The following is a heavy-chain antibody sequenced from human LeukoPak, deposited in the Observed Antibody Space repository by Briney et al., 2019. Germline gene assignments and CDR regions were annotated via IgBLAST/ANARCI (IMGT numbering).Heavy chain of an antibody. Sequence: PGRSLRLSCAASGFTFSSYGMHWVRQAPGKGLEWVAVIWYDGSNKYYADSAKGRFTISRDNSKNTLYLQMNSLRAEDTAVYYCGATFYDSSGYSDYWGQGTLVTVSS. D-gene: IGHD3-22*01. CDR2: IWYDGSNK. CDR3: GATFYDSSGYSDY. J-gene: IGHJ4*02. CDR1: GFTFSSYG. V-gene: IGHV3-33*01.